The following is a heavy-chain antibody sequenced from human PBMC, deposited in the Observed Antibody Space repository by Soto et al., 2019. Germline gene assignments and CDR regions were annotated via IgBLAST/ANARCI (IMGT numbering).Heavy chain of an antibody. Sequence: GGSLRLSCTASGFTFSNYEMHWVRQAPGKGLEYVSGISNNGAHTDYAKSVKGRFTISRDNSENTLYLQMGSLRAEDMALYYCARRGYGSRWPNVYMDVWGKGTTVTVSS. D-gene: IGHD6-13*01. V-gene: IGHV3-64*01. CDR1: GFTFSNYE. CDR2: ISNNGAHT. J-gene: IGHJ6*03. CDR3: ARRGYGSRWPNVYMDV.